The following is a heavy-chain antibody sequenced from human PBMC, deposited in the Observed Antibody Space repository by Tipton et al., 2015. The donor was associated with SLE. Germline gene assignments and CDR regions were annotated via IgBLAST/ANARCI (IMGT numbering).Heavy chain of an antibody. D-gene: IGHD1-14*01. J-gene: IGHJ4*02. CDR2: INPNSGGT. CDR3: ARDTSENSVFDY. Sequence: QLVQSGAEVRKPGASVKVSCKASGYTFTGYYMHWVRQAPGQGLEWMGWINPNSGGTNYAQKFQGWVTMTRETSTNTAYMELTRLRSDDTAVYYCARDTSENSVFDYWGQGTRVTASS. CDR1: GYTFTGYY. V-gene: IGHV1-2*04.